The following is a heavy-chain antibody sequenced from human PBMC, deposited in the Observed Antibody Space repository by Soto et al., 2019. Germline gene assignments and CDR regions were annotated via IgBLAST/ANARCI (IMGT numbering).Heavy chain of an antibody. Sequence: ASVKVSCKASGGTFSSYAISWVRQAPGQGLEWMGGIIPIFGTANYAQKFQGRVTITADESTSTAYMELSSLRSEDTAVYYCARDTPQGDIVVVPPPKYGMDVWGQGTTAPVSS. CDR2: IIPIFGTA. CDR3: ARDTPQGDIVVVPPPKYGMDV. V-gene: IGHV1-69*13. D-gene: IGHD2-15*01. CDR1: GGTFSSYA. J-gene: IGHJ6*02.